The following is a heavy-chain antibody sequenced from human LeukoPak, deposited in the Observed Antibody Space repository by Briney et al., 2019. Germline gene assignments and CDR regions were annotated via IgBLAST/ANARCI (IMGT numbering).Heavy chain of an antibody. D-gene: IGHD3-10*01. CDR2: IYYSGST. Sequence: PSETLSLTCTVSGGSISSSSYYWGWIRQPPGKGLEWIGSIYYSGSTYYNPSLKSRVTISVDTSKNQFSLKLSSATAADTAVYYCARVLAIWFGELSMDYWGQGTLVTVSS. CDR1: GGSISSSSYY. J-gene: IGHJ4*02. V-gene: IGHV4-39*07. CDR3: ARVLAIWFGELSMDY.